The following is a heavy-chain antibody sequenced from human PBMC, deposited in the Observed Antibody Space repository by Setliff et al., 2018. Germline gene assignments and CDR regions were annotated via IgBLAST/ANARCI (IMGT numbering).Heavy chain of an antibody. CDR2: IHDSGNPT. CDR3: ARTTGYRLEGDFDY. CDR1: GFTFGNYY. V-gene: IGHV3-11*01. D-gene: IGHD3-16*01. J-gene: IGHJ4*02. Sequence: GESLKISCAASGFTFGNYYMTWIRQAPGKGLEWISYIHDSGNPTYYADSVKGRFTVSRDNAKNSLYLQMTSLRAEDTAIYYCARTTGYRLEGDFDYWGQGTLVTVSS.